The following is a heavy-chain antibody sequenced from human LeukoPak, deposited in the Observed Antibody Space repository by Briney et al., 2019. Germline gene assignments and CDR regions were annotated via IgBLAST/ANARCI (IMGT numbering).Heavy chain of an antibody. CDR1: GFTFSSYE. CDR3: ARALGVSIVGVY. V-gene: IGHV3-48*03. CDR2: ISSSVSAI. D-gene: IGHD1-26*01. J-gene: IGHJ4*02. Sequence: GGSQRLSCAASGFTFSSYEMNWVRQAPGKGLEWVSYISSSVSAIYYADSVKGRFTISRDNAKNSLYLQMNSLRAEDTAVYYCARALGVSIVGVYWGQGTLVTVSS.